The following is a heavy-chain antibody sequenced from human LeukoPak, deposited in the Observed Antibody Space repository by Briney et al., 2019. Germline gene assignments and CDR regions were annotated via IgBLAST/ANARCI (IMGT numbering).Heavy chain of an antibody. V-gene: IGHV3-64D*08. Sequence: PGGSLRLSCSASGFTFSLYAMHWVRQAPGKGLEYVSAINSDGSYIYYADSVKGRFTISRDNSKNILYLQMSSLRTEDTAVYYCARAQAVAGTGGFDPWGQGTLVFVSS. CDR3: ARAQAVAGTGGFDP. J-gene: IGHJ5*02. CDR1: GFTFSLYA. D-gene: IGHD6-19*01. CDR2: INSDGSYI.